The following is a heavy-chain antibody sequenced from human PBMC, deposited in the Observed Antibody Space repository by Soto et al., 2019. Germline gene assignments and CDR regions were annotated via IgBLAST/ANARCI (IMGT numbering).Heavy chain of an antibody. V-gene: IGHV4-34*01. Sequence: SETLSLTCAVYGGSFSGYYWSWIRQPPGKGLEWIGEINHSGGTSYNPSLKSRVAISADASTKQFSLTLSSVTAADTAVYYCVRQGIGVLHGLVDVWGQGTTVTVSS. CDR3: VRQGIGVLHGLVDV. CDR1: GGSFSGYY. CDR2: INHSGGT. D-gene: IGHD1-26*01. J-gene: IGHJ6*02.